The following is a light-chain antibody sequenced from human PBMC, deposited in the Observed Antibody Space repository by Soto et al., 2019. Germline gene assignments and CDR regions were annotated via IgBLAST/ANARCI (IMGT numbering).Light chain of an antibody. V-gene: IGKV3-20*01. Sequence: EIVLTPSPGTLSLSPGERATLCCRASQSVSILLAWYQQKPGQAPRLLIYGVSSRASGIPDRFFGSGSGTDFPLTINRLEPEDFAVYYCQQYANSPITFGQGNDWR. J-gene: IGKJ5*01. CDR1: QSVSIL. CDR3: QQYANSPIT. CDR2: GVS.